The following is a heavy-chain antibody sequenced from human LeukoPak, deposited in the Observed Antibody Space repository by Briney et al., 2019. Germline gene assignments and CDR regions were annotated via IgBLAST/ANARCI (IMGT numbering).Heavy chain of an antibody. Sequence: PSETLSLTCTVSGGSISSYYWSWIRQPPGPGLEWIGYIYYSGSTNYNPSLKSRVTISVDTSKNQFSLKLSSVTAADTAVYYCARVFCSGGSCFDYWGQGTLVTVSS. J-gene: IGHJ4*02. CDR1: GGSISSYY. V-gene: IGHV4-59*08. CDR3: ARVFCSGGSCFDY. D-gene: IGHD2-15*01. CDR2: IYYSGST.